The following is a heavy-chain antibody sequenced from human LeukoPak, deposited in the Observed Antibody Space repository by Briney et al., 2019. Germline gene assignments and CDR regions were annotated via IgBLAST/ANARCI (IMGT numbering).Heavy chain of an antibody. CDR1: GFTFSSYW. V-gene: IGHV3-74*01. D-gene: IGHD1-1*01. Sequence: GGSLRLSCAASGFTFSSYWMHWVRQAPGKAPLWISHINSGGTTGYPDSVRGRFTISRDNARNTLYLQMNSLGADDTAVYYCVRGCTSMTNCVPFDIWGQGTTVTVSS. CDR2: INSGGTT. CDR3: VRGCTSMTNCVPFDI. J-gene: IGHJ3*02.